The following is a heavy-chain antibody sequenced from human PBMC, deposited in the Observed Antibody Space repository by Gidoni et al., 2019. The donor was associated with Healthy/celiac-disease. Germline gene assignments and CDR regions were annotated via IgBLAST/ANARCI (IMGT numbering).Heavy chain of an antibody. CDR2: ISSSSSYT. J-gene: IGHJ4*02. Sequence: QVQLVESGVCFVKPGGSLRLSCAASGFTFSDYYMSWIRQAPGKGLEWVSYISSSSSYTNYADSVKGRFTISRDNAKNSLYLQMNSLRAEDTAVYYCARGLLDDWLLQSYFDYWGQGTLVTVSS. V-gene: IGHV3-11*05. CDR1: GFTFSDYY. CDR3: ARGLLDDWLLQSYFDY. D-gene: IGHD3-9*01.